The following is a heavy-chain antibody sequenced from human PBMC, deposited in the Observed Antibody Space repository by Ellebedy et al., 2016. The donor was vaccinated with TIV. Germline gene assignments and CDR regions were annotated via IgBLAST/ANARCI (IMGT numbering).Heavy chain of an antibody. CDR1: GGTFSSYA. V-gene: IGHV1-69*13. CDR2: IIPIFGTA. Sequence: SVKVSCXASGGTFSSYAISWVRQAPGHGLEWLVGIIPIFGTANYAQKFQGRVTNTADESTSTAYMELSSLRSENTAVYYCARGTLGDYYDSSGYYHLNWFDPWGQGTLVTVSS. J-gene: IGHJ5*02. CDR3: ARGTLGDYYDSSGYYHLNWFDP. D-gene: IGHD3-22*01.